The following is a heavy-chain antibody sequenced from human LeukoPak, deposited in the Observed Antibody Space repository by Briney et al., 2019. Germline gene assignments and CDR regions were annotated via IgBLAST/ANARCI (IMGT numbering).Heavy chain of an antibody. CDR2: IYYSGST. J-gene: IGHJ4*02. CDR3: ARERNYDSSGYYYFDY. D-gene: IGHD3-22*01. V-gene: IGHV4-30-4*01. CDR1: GGSISSGDYY. Sequence: PSETLSLTCTVSGGSISSGDYYWSWIRQPPGKGLEWIGYIYYSGSTYYNPSLKSRVTISVDTSKNQFSLKLSSVTAADTVVYYCARERNYDSSGYYYFDYWGQGTLVTVSS.